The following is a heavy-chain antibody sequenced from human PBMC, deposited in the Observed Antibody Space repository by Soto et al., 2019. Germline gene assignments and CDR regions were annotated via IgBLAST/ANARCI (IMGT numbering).Heavy chain of an antibody. CDR3: ATLHYYDSSKEVGDY. V-gene: IGHV4-39*01. Sequence: NPSDTLSLTCTVSGGSISSSSYYWGWIRQPPGKGLEWIGSIYYSGSTYYNPPLKSRVTISVDTSKNQFSLKLSSVTAADTAVYYCATLHYYDSSKEVGDYWGQGTLVTVSS. CDR1: GGSISSSSYY. J-gene: IGHJ4*02. D-gene: IGHD3-22*01. CDR2: IYYSGST.